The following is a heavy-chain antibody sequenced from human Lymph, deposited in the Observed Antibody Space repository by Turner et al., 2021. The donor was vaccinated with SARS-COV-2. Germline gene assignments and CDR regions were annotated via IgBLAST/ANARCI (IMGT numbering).Heavy chain of an antibody. V-gene: IGHV4-4*02. CDR2: IYRSGNT. CDR3: ATKYCSGGSCSYFDY. J-gene: IGHJ4*02. D-gene: IGHD2-15*01. Sequence: QVQLQESGPGLVKPSGTLSLTCAVSGGSISSSNWWSWVRQPPGKGLEWIGEIYRSGNTNYNPSLTSRVTFSVDKSKNQFSLKLSSVTAADTAVYYCATKYCSGGSCSYFDYWGQGTLVTVSS. CDR1: GGSISSSNW.